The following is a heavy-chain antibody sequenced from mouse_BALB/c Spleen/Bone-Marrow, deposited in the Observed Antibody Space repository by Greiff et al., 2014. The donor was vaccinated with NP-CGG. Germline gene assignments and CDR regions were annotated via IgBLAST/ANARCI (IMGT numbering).Heavy chain of an antibody. Sequence: EVQRVESGAELVRSGASVKLSCTASGFNIKDYYMHWVKQRPEQGLEWIGWIDHENGDTEYAPKFQGKATMTADTSSNTTYLQLISLTSEDAAVYYCNARGDYVFDYFDYWGQGTTLTVSS. V-gene: IGHV14-4*02. J-gene: IGHJ2*01. CDR1: GFNIKDYY. D-gene: IGHD2-4*01. CDR2: IDHENGDT. CDR3: NARGDYVFDYFDY.